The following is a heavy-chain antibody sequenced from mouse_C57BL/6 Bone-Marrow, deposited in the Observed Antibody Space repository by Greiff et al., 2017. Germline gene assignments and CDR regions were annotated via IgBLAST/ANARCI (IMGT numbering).Heavy chain of an antibody. J-gene: IGHJ3*01. V-gene: IGHV5-9*01. CDR3: ARNWAWFAY. Sequence: EVMLVESGGGLVKPGGSLKLSCAASGFTFSSYTMSWVRQTPEKRLEWVATISGGGGNTYYPDSVKGRFPISRDNAKNTLYLQMSSLRSEDTALYYCARNWAWFAYWGQGTLVTVSA. D-gene: IGHD4-1*01. CDR2: ISGGGGNT. CDR1: GFTFSSYT.